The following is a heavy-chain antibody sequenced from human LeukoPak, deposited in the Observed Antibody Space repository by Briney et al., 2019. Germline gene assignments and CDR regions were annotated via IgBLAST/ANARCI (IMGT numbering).Heavy chain of an antibody. CDR3: AREVVVVAATSKYNWFDP. V-gene: IGHV3-48*03. Sequence: PGGSLRLSCAASGFTFSSYEMNWVRQAPGKGLEWVSYISSSGSTIYYADSVKGRFTISRDNAKNSLYLQMNSLRAEDTAVYYCAREVVVVAATSKYNWFDPWDQGTLVTVSS. J-gene: IGHJ5*02. CDR1: GFTFSSYE. D-gene: IGHD2-15*01. CDR2: ISSSGSTI.